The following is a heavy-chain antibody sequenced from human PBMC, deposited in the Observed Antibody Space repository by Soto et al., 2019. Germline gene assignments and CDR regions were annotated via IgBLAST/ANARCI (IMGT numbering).Heavy chain of an antibody. D-gene: IGHD1-1*01. CDR2: ISFDGGNK. CDR3: ARGTTTSAFSAMDV. CDR1: GFTFSYHA. Sequence: QVQLVESGGGVVQPGRSLRLSCAASGFTFSYHALNWVRQAPGKGLEWVAVISFDGGNKYNAESVKGRFTISRDNSNSTLYLQMNSLRAEDTAMYFCARGTTTSAFSAMDVWGQGTTVTVS. J-gene: IGHJ6*02. V-gene: IGHV3-30-3*01.